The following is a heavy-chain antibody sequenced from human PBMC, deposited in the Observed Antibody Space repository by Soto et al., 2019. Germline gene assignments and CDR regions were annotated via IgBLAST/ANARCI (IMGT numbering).Heavy chain of an antibody. CDR1: GFTFSSFA. CDR3: VKKIDGTTTSGAYWYFDL. D-gene: IGHD1-26*01. Sequence: EVKLLESGGGLVQPGGSLRLSCAASGFTFSSFAMNWVRQAPGKGLEWVSGITGGGDSTFYADSVKGRFTISRVQSKNTVYLTMNSLRAEDTAVYYCVKKIDGTTTSGAYWYFDLWGRGTLVTVSS. V-gene: IGHV3-23*01. J-gene: IGHJ2*01. CDR2: ITGGGDST.